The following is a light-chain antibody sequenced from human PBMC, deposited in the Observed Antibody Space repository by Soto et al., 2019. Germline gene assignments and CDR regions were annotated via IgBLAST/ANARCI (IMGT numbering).Light chain of an antibody. J-gene: IGKJ4*01. Sequence: ELVLTQFPATLSLSPGARATLSCRASQSVITFLAWYQQKPGQAPRLVVYDASKRATGIPARFNGSGSGTDFTLTISSLEPEDFAVYYCHQRSSWRVTFDGGTKVEIK. CDR2: DAS. CDR1: QSVITF. CDR3: HQRSSWRVT. V-gene: IGKV3-11*01.